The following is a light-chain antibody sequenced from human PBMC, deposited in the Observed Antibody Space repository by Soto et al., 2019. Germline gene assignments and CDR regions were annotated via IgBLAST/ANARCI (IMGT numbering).Light chain of an antibody. CDR2: DAS. CDR1: QDINSY. Sequence: EVVLTQSPATLSLSPGERATLSCRASQDINSYLGWYQQKPGQPPRLLIYDASNRASGIPARFSGSGSGTDFTLTIDTLQSEDFAVYYCQQRDNWPLTFGEGTKVDIK. J-gene: IGKJ4*01. CDR3: QQRDNWPLT. V-gene: IGKV3-11*01.